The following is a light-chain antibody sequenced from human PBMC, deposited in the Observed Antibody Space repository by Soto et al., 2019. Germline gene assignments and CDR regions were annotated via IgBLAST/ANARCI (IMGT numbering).Light chain of an antibody. CDR1: QSVSSSY. CDR3: QQYGSSPYS. CDR2: VAS. V-gene: IGKV3-20*01. Sequence: EIVLTQSPGTLSLSPGERATLSCRASQSVSSSYLAWYQQKPGQAPRLLIYVASSRASGIPYRFSGSGSGTDFTLTISRLEPEDFAVYYCQQYGSSPYSFGQGPKLEIK. J-gene: IGKJ2*01.